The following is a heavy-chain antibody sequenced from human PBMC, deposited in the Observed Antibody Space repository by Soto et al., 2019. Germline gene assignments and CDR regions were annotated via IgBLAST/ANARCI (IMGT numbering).Heavy chain of an antibody. V-gene: IGHV4-31*03. J-gene: IGHJ6*02. CDR2: IYYSGST. Sequence: TLSLTCTVSGGSISSGGYYWSWIRQHPGKGLEWIGYIYYSGSTYYNPSLKSRVTISVDTSKNQFSLKLSSVTAADTAVYYCARDGLLGFLEWAEAGMDVWGHGTTVTVS. CDR3: ARDGLLGFLEWAEAGMDV. CDR1: GGSISSGGYY. D-gene: IGHD3-3*01.